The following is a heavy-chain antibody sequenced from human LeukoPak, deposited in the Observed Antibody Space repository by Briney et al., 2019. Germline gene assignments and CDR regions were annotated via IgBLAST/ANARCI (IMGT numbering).Heavy chain of an antibody. J-gene: IGHJ3*01. CDR2: IYSGGST. CDR1: GFTFSSYA. CDR3: ARDFYDDAFDF. D-gene: IGHD5/OR15-5a*01. Sequence: GGSLRLSCAASGFTFSSYAMKWVRQAPGKGLEWVSVIYSGGSTEYADSVKGRFTISRDNSKNTLYLQMNSLRAEDTAVYYCARDFYDDAFDFWGQGTMVTVSS. V-gene: IGHV3-66*01.